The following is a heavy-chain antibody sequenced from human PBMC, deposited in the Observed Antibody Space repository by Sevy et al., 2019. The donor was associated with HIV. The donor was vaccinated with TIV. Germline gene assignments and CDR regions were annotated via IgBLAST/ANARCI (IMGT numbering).Heavy chain of an antibody. D-gene: IGHD2-21*01. CDR2: ISSSSSTI. V-gene: IGHV3-48*01. Sequence: GGSLRLSCAASGFTFSSYSMNWVRQAPGKGLEWVSYISSSSSTIYYADSVKGRFTISRDNAKNSLYLQMNSLRAEDTAVYYCARDPAYCGGDCNLGLFYYYYGMDVWGQGTTVTVSS. CDR1: GFTFSSYS. J-gene: IGHJ6*02. CDR3: ARDPAYCGGDCNLGLFYYYYGMDV.